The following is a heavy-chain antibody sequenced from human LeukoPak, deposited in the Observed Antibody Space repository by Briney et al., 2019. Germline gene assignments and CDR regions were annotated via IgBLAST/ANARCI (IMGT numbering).Heavy chain of an antibody. J-gene: IGHJ6*03. Sequence: ASVKVSCKASGYTFTSYGISWVRQAPGQGLEWMGWISAYNGNTNYAQKLQGRVTMTTDTSTSTAYMELRSLRSEDTAVYYCARATNRYCSSTSCYLPYCYYYYMDVWGKGTTVTVSS. CDR2: ISAYNGNT. D-gene: IGHD2-2*01. V-gene: IGHV1-18*01. CDR3: ARATNRYCSSTSCYLPYCYYYYMDV. CDR1: GYTFTSYG.